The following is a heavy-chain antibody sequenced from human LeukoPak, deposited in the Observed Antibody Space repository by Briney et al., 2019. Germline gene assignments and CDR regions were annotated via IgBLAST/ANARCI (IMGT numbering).Heavy chain of an antibody. J-gene: IGHJ5*02. D-gene: IGHD3-10*01. CDR3: ARDVDVLPYNWFDP. CDR1: GGSISTYY. CDR2: IYTGGST. V-gene: IGHV4-4*07. Sequence: KPSETLSLTCTVSGGSISTYYWSWIRQPAGKGLEWIGLIYTGGSTNYNPSLKSRVTMSLDTSKNQFSLKLNSVTAADTAVYYCARDVDVLPYNWFDPWGQGILVTVSS.